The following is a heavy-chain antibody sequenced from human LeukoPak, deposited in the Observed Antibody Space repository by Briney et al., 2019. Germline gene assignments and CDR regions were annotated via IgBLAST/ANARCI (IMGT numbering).Heavy chain of an antibody. CDR3: ASNGQPHYHAY. J-gene: IGHJ4*02. CDR1: GYSISSGYY. Sequence: SETLSLTCTVSGYSISSGYYWGWIRQPPGKGLEWIGSIYYSGSTYYNPSLKSRVTISVDTSKNQFSLKLRSVTAADTAVYYCASNGQPHYHAYWGRGTLVTVSS. D-gene: IGHD3-10*01. CDR2: IYYSGST. V-gene: IGHV4-38-2*02.